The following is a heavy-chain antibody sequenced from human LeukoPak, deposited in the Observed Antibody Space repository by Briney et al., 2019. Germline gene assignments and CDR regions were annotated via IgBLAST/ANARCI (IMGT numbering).Heavy chain of an antibody. D-gene: IGHD2-15*01. CDR2: IYYSGNS. Sequence: SETLSLTCTVSGGSITSYYWSWIRQPPGKGLEWIGYIYYSGNSNYHPPLKTRVTISADTSTHEFSLKLSSVPAADPAIYYCATGSTGVAATFDSWGQGALVTVPS. J-gene: IGHJ4*02. V-gene: IGHV4-59*01. CDR1: GGSITSYY. CDR3: ATGSTGVAATFDS.